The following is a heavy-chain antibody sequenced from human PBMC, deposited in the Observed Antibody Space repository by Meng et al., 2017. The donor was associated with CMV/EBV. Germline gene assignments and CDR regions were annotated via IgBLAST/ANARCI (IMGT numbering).Heavy chain of an antibody. V-gene: IGHV3-53*01. CDR2: IYSGGST. D-gene: IGHD3-22*01. Sequence: GESLKISCAASGFTVSSNYMSWVRQAPGKGLEWVSVIYSGGSTYYADSVKGRFTISRDNSKNTLYLQMNSLRAEDTAVYYCATTASSGYYYYFNYWGQGTVVTVSS. CDR3: ATTASSGYYYYFNY. J-gene: IGHJ4*02. CDR1: GFTVSSNY.